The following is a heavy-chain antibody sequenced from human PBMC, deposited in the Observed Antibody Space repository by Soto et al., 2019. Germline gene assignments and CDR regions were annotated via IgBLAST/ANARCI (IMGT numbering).Heavy chain of an antibody. V-gene: IGHV3-74*01. J-gene: IGHJ3*02. CDR3: ASAMGGTRNALNI. Sequence: PGGSLRLSCTASRFTFSTYWMHWVRQDPGKELLWVSRINSDVSSTNYADSVKGRFTNSRDNAKSTLWLQMNSLRAEDTAVYYCASAMGGTRNALNIWGQGTMVTVSS. CDR2: INSDVSST. D-gene: IGHD6-19*01. CDR1: RFTFSTYW.